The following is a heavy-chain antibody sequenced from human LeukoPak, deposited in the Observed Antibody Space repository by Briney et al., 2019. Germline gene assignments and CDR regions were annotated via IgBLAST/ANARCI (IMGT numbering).Heavy chain of an antibody. CDR2: IIPILGIA. D-gene: IGHD6-19*01. CDR1: GGTFSSYT. V-gene: IGHV1-69*02. Sequence: SSVKVSCKASGGTFSSYTISWVRQAPGQGLEWMGRIIPILGIANYAQKFQGRVTITADKSTSTAYMELSSLRSEGTAVYYCARSIAVAGSLYWGQGTLVTVSS. J-gene: IGHJ4*02. CDR3: ARSIAVAGSLY.